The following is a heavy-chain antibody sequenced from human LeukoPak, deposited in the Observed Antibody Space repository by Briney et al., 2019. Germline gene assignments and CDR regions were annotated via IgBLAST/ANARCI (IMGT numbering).Heavy chain of an antibody. CDR2: IYYSGST. J-gene: IGHJ4*02. CDR3: ARRDAGGILTGYSYFDY. Sequence: SETLSLTCAVYGGSFSGYYWSWIRQPPGKGLEWIGSIYYSGSTYYNPSLKSRVTISVDTSKNQFSLKLSSVTAADTAVYYCARRDAGGILTGYSYFDYWGQGTLVTVSS. D-gene: IGHD3-9*01. CDR1: GGSFSGYY. V-gene: IGHV4-34*01.